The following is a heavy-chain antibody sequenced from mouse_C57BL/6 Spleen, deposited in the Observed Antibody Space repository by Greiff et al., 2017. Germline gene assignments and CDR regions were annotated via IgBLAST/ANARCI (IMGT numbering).Heavy chain of an antibody. J-gene: IGHJ1*03. CDR3: ARGVTTVVPRFDV. CDR2: IYPRDGST. CDR1: GYTFTSYD. D-gene: IGHD1-1*01. Sequence: VKLVESGPELVKPGASVKLSCKASGYTFTSYDINWVKQRPGQGLEWIGWIYPRDGSTKYNEKFKGKATLTVDTSSSTAYMELHSLTSEDSAVYFCARGVTTVVPRFDVWGTGTTVTVSS. V-gene: IGHV1-85*01.